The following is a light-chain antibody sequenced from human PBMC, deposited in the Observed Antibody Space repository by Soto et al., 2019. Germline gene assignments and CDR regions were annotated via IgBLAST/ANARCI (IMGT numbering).Light chain of an antibody. V-gene: IGKV3D-20*02. Sequence: EIVLAQSPGTLSLSPGERATLACRASQSVSSSYLAWYQQKPGQAPRLLIYDASNRATGIPARFSGSGSGTDFTLTITSLEPEDFAVYYCQQRSIWLPGTFGQGTKVEIK. J-gene: IGKJ1*01. CDR2: DAS. CDR3: QQRSIWLPGT. CDR1: QSVSSSY.